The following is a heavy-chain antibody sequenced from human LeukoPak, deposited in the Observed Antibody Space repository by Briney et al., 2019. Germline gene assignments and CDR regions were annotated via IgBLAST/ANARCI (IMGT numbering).Heavy chain of an antibody. D-gene: IGHD3-16*02. J-gene: IGHJ4*02. CDR2: IIAIFGTA. CDR1: GGTFNSYA. Sequence: SVXVSCKASGGTFNSYAISWVGQAPGQGVEGMGGIIAIFGTANYAQKFQGRVTITTDESTSKDYIELSSLRSEDTAVYYCASSDYDYVWGSYRRIFDYWGQGTLVTVSS. CDR3: ASSDYDYVWGSYRRIFDY. V-gene: IGHV1-69*05.